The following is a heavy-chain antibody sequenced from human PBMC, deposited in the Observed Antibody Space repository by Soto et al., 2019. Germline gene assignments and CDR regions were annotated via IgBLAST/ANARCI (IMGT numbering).Heavy chain of an antibody. CDR2: LCRGGGST. D-gene: IGHD5-12*01. J-gene: IGHJ3*02. Sequence: EAQLLESGGELIQPGGSLRLSCAASGFTYSSHGMSWVRQAPGKGLEWIAGLCRGGGSTYYADSVKGRFTISRDNSKNTLDLIMNSLRVEDTAMYYCARDGQYRTDGFDIWGQGTMVTVFS. CDR1: GFTYSSHG. V-gene: IGHV3-23*01. CDR3: ARDGQYRTDGFDI.